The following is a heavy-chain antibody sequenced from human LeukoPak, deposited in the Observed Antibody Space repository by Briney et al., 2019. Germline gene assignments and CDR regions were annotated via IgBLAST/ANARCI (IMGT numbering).Heavy chain of an antibody. CDR3: ASLAGTVLDDAFDI. D-gene: IGHD6-19*01. CDR2: INPSGGTT. J-gene: IGHJ3*02. V-gene: IGHV1-46*01. CDR1: GYTFTGYF. Sequence: SVKVSCKASGYTFTGYFIDWMRQAPGQGLELMGVINPSGGTTSYAQKFQGRVTMTRHTSTSTVYMELTSLRSEDTAVYYCASLAGTVLDDAFDIWDQGAMVTVSS.